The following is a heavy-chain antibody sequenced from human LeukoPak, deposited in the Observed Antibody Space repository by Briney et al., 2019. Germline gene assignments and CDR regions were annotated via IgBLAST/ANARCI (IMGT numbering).Heavy chain of an antibody. Sequence: PGGSLRLSCAASGFTFSDYWMHWVRQAPGKGLVWVSRIDSPGSSTSYADSVKGRFTISRDNAKNTLYLQMNSLRAEDMAVYYCSRDRRYGGMDVWGQGTTVTVSS. D-gene: IGHD3-10*01. V-gene: IGHV3-74*01. CDR2: IDSPGSST. CDR1: GFTFSDYW. CDR3: SRDRRYGGMDV. J-gene: IGHJ6*02.